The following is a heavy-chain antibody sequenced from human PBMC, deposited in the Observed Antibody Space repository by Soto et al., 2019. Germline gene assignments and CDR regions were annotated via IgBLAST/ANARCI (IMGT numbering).Heavy chain of an antibody. CDR2: ISSSSSTI. CDR1: GFTFSSYS. J-gene: IGHJ4*02. Sequence: EVQLVESGGGLVQPGGSLRLSCAASGFTFSSYSMNWVRQAPGKGLEWVAYISSSSSTIYYADSVKGRFTISRDNAKNSLYLKMNSLRAEDTALYYCARDSPPIDSWGQGTLVTVSS. CDR3: ARDSPPIDS. V-gene: IGHV3-48*01.